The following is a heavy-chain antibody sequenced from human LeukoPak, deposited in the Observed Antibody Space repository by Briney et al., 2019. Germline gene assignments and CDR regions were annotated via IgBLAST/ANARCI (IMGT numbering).Heavy chain of an antibody. CDR2: ISISGDTT. Sequence: GGSLRLSCAVSGFSFSSHAMSWVRQAPGKGLEWVSGISISGDTTYYADVVQGRFTISRDNSKNTVYLLMGNLRVEDTAVYYCANEEVPNDYWGQGTLVSVSS. D-gene: IGHD4/OR15-4a*01. J-gene: IGHJ4*02. V-gene: IGHV3-23*01. CDR1: GFSFSSHA. CDR3: ANEEVPNDY.